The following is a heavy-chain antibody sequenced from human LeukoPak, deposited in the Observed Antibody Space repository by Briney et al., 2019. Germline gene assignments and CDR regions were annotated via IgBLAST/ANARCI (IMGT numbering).Heavy chain of an antibody. CDR1: GGTFSSYA. Sequence: GASVKVSCKASGGTFSSYAISWVRQAPGQGLEWMGGIIPIFGTANYAQKFQGRVTMTRDTSTSTVYMELSSLRSEDTAVYYCARVAWMGATTHFDYWGQGTLVTVSS. V-gene: IGHV1-69*05. J-gene: IGHJ4*02. CDR2: IIPIFGTA. CDR3: ARVAWMGATTHFDY. D-gene: IGHD1-26*01.